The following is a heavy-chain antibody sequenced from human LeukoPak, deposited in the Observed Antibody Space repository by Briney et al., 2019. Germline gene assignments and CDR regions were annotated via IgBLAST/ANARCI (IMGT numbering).Heavy chain of an antibody. CDR2: ISGGGTYT. Sequence: GGSLRLSCAASGFTFSTYAMTWVRQAPGKGLESVSAISGGGTYTYYADSVKGRFTISRDNSKNTLYLQMNSLRAEDTAIYYCAKAEGKNPTGGRWLDWGQGTLVTVSS. CDR1: GFTFSTYA. CDR3: AKAEGKNPTGGRWLD. J-gene: IGHJ4*02. D-gene: IGHD6-19*01. V-gene: IGHV3-23*01.